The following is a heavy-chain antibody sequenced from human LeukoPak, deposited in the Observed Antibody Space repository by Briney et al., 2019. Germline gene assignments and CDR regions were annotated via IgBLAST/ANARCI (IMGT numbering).Heavy chain of an antibody. J-gene: IGHJ4*02. Sequence: EASVKVSCKASGGTFNNYAISWVRQAPGQGLEWVGGIIPIFTTANYAQKFQGRVTITADKSTNTAYMELSSLRSDDTAVYYCARGVTPFDYWGQGTLVTVSS. D-gene: IGHD2-21*02. CDR2: IIPIFTTA. V-gene: IGHV1-69*06. CDR3: ARGVTPFDY. CDR1: GGTFNNYA.